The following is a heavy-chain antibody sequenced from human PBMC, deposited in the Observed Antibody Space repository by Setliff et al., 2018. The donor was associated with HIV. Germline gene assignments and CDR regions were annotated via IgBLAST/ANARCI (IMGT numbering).Heavy chain of an antibody. Sequence: SETLSLTCTVSGGSISSGSYYWSWIRQPAGKGLEWIGRIYTSGSTNYNPSLKSRVTISVDTSKNQFSLTLSSVTAADTAVYYCARHGGSYAFAEYLQHWGQGTLVTVSS. V-gene: IGHV4-61*02. CDR1: GGSISSGSYY. CDR2: IYTSGST. CDR3: ARHGGSYAFAEYLQH. D-gene: IGHD1-26*01. J-gene: IGHJ1*01.